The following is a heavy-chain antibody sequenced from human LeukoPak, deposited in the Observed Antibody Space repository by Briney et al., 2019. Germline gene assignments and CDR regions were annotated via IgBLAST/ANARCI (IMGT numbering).Heavy chain of an antibody. Sequence: PSETLSLTCTVSGGSISSSGNYWVWIRQPPGKGLEWIASIYYSGTTYYNPSLKSRVTIFVDTSDKQFSLKLSPVTAADTAAYYCATGGGIAVAHAWGQGIVVTVSS. V-gene: IGHV4-39*01. CDR1: GGSISSSGNY. D-gene: IGHD6-19*01. CDR2: IYYSGTT. J-gene: IGHJ4*02. CDR3: ATGGGIAVAHA.